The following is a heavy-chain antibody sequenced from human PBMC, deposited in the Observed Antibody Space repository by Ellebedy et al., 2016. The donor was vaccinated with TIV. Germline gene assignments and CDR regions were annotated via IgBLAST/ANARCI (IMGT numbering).Heavy chain of an antibody. V-gene: IGHV1-3*01. CDR2: INVGNGNT. J-gene: IGHJ4*02. D-gene: IGHD3-10*01. CDR3: ARGGYGMGKFDY. Sequence: AASVKVSCKASGYTFTTYAMHWVRQAPGQRLEWMGWINVGNGNTKYSQKFQGRVTISRDTSASTAYMELSSLRSEDTAVYYCARGGYGMGKFDYWGQGTLVTVSS. CDR1: GYTFTTYA.